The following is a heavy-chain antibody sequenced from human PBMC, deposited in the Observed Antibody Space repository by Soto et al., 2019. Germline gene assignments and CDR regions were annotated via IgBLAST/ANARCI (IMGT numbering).Heavy chain of an antibody. CDR2: ISAYNGNT. CDR3: ARSYDILTGHNAFDI. V-gene: IGHV1-18*01. D-gene: IGHD3-9*01. CDR1: GYTFTSYG. Sequence: ASVKVSCKASGYTFTSYGISWVRQAPGQGLEWMGWISAYNGNTNYAQKLQGRVTMTTDTSTSTAYMELRSLRSDDTAVYYCARSYDILTGHNAFDIWGQGTMVTVSS. J-gene: IGHJ3*02.